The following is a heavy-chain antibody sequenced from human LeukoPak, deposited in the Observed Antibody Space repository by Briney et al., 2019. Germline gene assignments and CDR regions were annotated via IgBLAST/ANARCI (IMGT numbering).Heavy chain of an antibody. D-gene: IGHD2-15*01. Sequence: GASVKVSCKASGYTFTGYYMHWVRQAPGQGLEWMGWINPNSGGTNYAQKFQGRVTMTRDTSISTAYMELSRLRSDDTAVYYCARGGTGYCSGGSCYSGVPPKFHGNWFDPWGQGTLVTVSS. CDR3: ARGGTGYCSGGSCYSGVPPKFHGNWFDP. J-gene: IGHJ5*02. CDR1: GYTFTGYY. CDR2: INPNSGGT. V-gene: IGHV1-2*02.